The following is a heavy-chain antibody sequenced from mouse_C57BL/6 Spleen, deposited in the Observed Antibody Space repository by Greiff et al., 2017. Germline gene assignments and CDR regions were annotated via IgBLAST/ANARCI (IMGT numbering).Heavy chain of an antibody. V-gene: IGHV5-9-1*02. D-gene: IGHD6-1*01. CDR3: TRDRVYPLIKYAMDY. CDR2: ISRGGDYI. J-gene: IGHJ4*01. CDR1: GFTFSSYA. Sequence: EVKVVESGEGLVKPGGSLKLSCAASGFTFSSYAMSWVRQTPEKRLEWVAYISRGGDYIYYADTVKGRFTISRDNARNTLYLQMSSLKSEDTAMYYCTRDRVYPLIKYAMDYWGQGTSVTVSS.